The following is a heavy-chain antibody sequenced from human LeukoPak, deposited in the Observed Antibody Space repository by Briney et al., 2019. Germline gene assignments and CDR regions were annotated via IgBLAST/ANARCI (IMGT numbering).Heavy chain of an antibody. CDR2: IYYSGST. CDR1: GGSISSSSYY. D-gene: IGHD3-22*01. V-gene: IGHV4-39*07. Sequence: PSETLSLTCTVSGGSISSSSYYWGWIRQPPGKGLEWIGSIYYSGSTYYNPSLKSRVTISVDTSKNQFSLKLSSVTAADTAVYYCARLRYDRGNWFDPWGQGTLVTVSS. J-gene: IGHJ5*02. CDR3: ARLRYDRGNWFDP.